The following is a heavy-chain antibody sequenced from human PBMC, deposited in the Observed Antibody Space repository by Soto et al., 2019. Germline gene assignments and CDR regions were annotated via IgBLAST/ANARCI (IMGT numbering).Heavy chain of an antibody. J-gene: IGHJ6*03. CDR1: GFSVNNNY. V-gene: IGHV3-66*01. Sequence: EVQLVQSGGGVVQPGGSLRLSCAASGFSVNNNYMSWVRQAPGKGLEWVSVICSGGSTYYADSVKGRFTISRDNSKNTLYLQMNSLRAEDTAVYYCARDSTAYYDMDVWGKGTTVTVSS. D-gene: IGHD2-2*01. CDR3: ARDSTAYYDMDV. CDR2: ICSGGST.